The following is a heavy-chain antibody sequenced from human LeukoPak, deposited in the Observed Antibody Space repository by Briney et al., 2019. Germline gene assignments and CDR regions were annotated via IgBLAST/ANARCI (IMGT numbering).Heavy chain of an antibody. J-gene: IGHJ3*02. D-gene: IGHD3-22*01. V-gene: IGHV3-21*01. CDR2: ISSSSAYI. CDR3: ARENFYDSSGYDAFDI. CDR1: GFTFSNYA. Sequence: PGGSLRLSCAASGFTFSNYAMNWVRQSPGKGLEWVSSISSSSAYIYYADSVEGRFTVSRDNAKNSLYLQMNSLRAEDTAVYYCARENFYDSSGYDAFDIWGQGTMVTVSS.